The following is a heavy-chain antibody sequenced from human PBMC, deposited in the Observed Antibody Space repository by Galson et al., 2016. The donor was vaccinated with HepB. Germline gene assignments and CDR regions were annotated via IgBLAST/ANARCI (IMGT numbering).Heavy chain of an antibody. CDR1: GFTFTNYG. CDR3: ARDSMATITGLDGFDI. Sequence: SLRLSCAASGFTFTNYGMHWVRQAPGKGLEWVAVIWFDGTINYYGDSVRGRFTNSRDDSQSTLHLQMNSLRVEDTAVYYCARDSMATITGLDGFDIWGQGTMVTVSS. V-gene: IGHV3-33*01. J-gene: IGHJ3*02. D-gene: IGHD5-24*01. CDR2: IWFDGTIN.